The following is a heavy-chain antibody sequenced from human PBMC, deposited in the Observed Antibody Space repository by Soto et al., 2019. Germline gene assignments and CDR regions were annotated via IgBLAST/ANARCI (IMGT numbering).Heavy chain of an antibody. CDR1: GFSFSDYA. D-gene: IGHD2-8*01. CDR3: ARGAGYCANGVCDRFDL. Sequence: LRLSCAASGFSFSDYAMNWVRQAPGKGLEWLSSITSSGSIIYYADSVRGRFTTSRDNPENSLYLQVNSLRAEDTAVYYCARGAGYCANGVCDRFDLWGQGTLVTVSS. CDR2: ITSSGSII. J-gene: IGHJ4*02. V-gene: IGHV3-21*06.